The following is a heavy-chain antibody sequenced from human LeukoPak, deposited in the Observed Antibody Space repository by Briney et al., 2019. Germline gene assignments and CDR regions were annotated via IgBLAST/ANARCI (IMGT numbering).Heavy chain of an antibody. J-gene: IGHJ5*02. CDR3: AREAWDIVVVPAALDGMSWFDP. CDR2: IYTSGGT. Sequence: PSDTLSLTCTVSGGSISSYYWSWIRQPAGKGLEWIGRIYTSGGTNYNPSLKRRVTISVDKSKNQFSLKLSSVTAADTAVYYCAREAWDIVVVPAALDGMSWFDPWGQGTLVTVSS. CDR1: GGSISSYY. V-gene: IGHV4-4*07. D-gene: IGHD2-2*01.